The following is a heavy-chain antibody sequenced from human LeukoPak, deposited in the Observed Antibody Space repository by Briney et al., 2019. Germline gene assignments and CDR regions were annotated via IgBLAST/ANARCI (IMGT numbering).Heavy chain of an antibody. Sequence: GRSLRLSCAASGFTFSSYWMSWVRQAPGKGLEWVANIKQDGSEKYYVDSVKGRFTISRDNAKNSLYLQMNSLRAEDTAVYYCASIVTTVTTSWFDPWGQGTLVTVSS. CDR2: IKQDGSEK. V-gene: IGHV3-7*01. J-gene: IGHJ5*02. D-gene: IGHD4-17*01. CDR3: ASIVTTVTTSWFDP. CDR1: GFTFSSYW.